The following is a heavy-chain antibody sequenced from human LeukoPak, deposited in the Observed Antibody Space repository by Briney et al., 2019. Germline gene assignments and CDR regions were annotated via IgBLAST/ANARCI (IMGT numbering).Heavy chain of an antibody. D-gene: IGHD3-3*01. J-gene: IGHJ4*02. Sequence: GGSLRLSCAASGFTVSSNYMNWVRQAPGKGLEWVSVIYSGGTTYYADSVKGRFTISRDNSKNTLYLQMNSLRAEDTAVYYCATLLRFLGGVVWGQGTLVTVSS. V-gene: IGHV3-66*02. CDR2: IYSGGTT. CDR3: ATLLRFLGGVV. CDR1: GFTVSSNY.